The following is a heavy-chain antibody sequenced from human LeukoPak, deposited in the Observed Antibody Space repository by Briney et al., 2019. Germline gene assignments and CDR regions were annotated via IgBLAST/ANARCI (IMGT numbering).Heavy chain of an antibody. CDR3: ARSLSYAYYYYYMDV. V-gene: IGHV3-13*01. Sequence: GGSLRLSCAASGFTFSSYDMHWVRQAPGKGLEWVSAIGTAGDTYYPGSVKGRFTISRENAMNSLYLQMNILRAGDTAVYYCARSLSYAYYYYYMDVWGEGTTVTVSS. J-gene: IGHJ6*03. CDR2: IGTAGDT. CDR1: GFTFSSYD. D-gene: IGHD2-2*01.